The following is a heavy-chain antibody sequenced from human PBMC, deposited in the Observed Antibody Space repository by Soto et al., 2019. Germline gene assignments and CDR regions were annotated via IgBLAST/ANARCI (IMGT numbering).Heavy chain of an antibody. CDR1: GFTFSSYA. J-gene: IGHJ6*02. V-gene: IGHV3-30-3*01. CDR2: ISYDGSNK. Sequence: GGSLRLSCAASGFTFSSYAMHWVRQAPGKGLEWVAVISYDGSNKYYADSVKGRFTISRDNSKNTLYLQMNSLRAEDTAVYYCAREGGSEFGEDYYYYGMDVWGQGTTVTVSS. D-gene: IGHD3-10*01. CDR3: AREGGSEFGEDYYYYGMDV.